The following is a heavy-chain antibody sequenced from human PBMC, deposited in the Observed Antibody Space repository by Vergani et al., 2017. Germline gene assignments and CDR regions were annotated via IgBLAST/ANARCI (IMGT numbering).Heavy chain of an antibody. CDR2: FSKGGTT. CDR1: GGSVDNRDYY. D-gene: IGHD2-21*02. CDR3: ARSACGGDCYEFDY. Sequence: LQLQESGPGLMKPSETLSLTCPVSGGSVDNRDYYWGWIRRPPGKGLEWIGSFSKGGTTALHPSVKSRVAISSDTAKNRFSLKLTSVSAADTAVYYCARSACGGDCYEFDYWGQGILVTVSS. J-gene: IGHJ4*02. V-gene: IGHV4-39*01.